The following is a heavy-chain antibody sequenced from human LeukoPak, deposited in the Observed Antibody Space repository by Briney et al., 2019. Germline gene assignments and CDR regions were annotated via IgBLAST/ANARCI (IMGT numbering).Heavy chain of an antibody. CDR2: IDYSGSA. CDR3: ARDAWNGNSPLDY. J-gene: IGHJ4*02. V-gene: IGHV4-59*12. Sequence: ASETLSLTCTVSGGSISSYYWSWIRQSPGEGLEWIGYIDYSGSAYYNPSLKSRVTISVDTAKNQFSLKLSSVTAADTAVYYCARDAWNGNSPLDYWGQGTLVTVSS. D-gene: IGHD3-3*01. CDR1: GGSISSYY.